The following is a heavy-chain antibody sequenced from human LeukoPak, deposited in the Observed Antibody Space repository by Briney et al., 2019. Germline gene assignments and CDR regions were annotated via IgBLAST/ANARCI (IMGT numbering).Heavy chain of an antibody. Sequence: NPSETLSLTCTVSGGSISSGGYYWSWIRQHPGKGLEWIGYIYYSGSTYYNPSLKSRVTISVDTSKNQFPLKLSSVTAADTAVYYCARGLWSSGYFDYWGQGTLVTVSS. V-gene: IGHV4-31*03. J-gene: IGHJ4*02. CDR2: IYYSGST. CDR1: GGSISSGGYY. CDR3: ARGLWSSGYFDY. D-gene: IGHD6-19*01.